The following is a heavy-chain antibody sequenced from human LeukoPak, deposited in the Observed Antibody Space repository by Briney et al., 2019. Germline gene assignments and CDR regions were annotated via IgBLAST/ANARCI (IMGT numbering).Heavy chain of an antibody. CDR2: VSVEGIGR. D-gene: IGHD4-11*01. Sequence: GGSLRLSCAASGFTFSSYTMYWFRQAPGKGLEWVASVSVEGIGRYFPGSVEGRFTISRDNSRNTVYLQMNNVRPEDTAVYFCATVTKVDFDFWGQGTLVSVSS. V-gene: IGHV3-30-3*01. CDR3: ATVTKVDFDF. CDR1: GFTFSSYT. J-gene: IGHJ5*01.